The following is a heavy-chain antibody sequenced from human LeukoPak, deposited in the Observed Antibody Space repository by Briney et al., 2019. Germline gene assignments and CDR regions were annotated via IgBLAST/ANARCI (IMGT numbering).Heavy chain of an antibody. Sequence: GSGRLSCAASGFTVSSNFMNWVRQAPGKGLEWVSIIYIGGTTSYADSVKGRFTISRDNSKNTLYLQMNSLRAEDTAVYYCARGGAYSSGWPGSFDIWGQGTMVTV. D-gene: IGHD6-19*01. CDR2: IYIGGTT. J-gene: IGHJ3*02. CDR1: GFTVSSNF. V-gene: IGHV3-53*01. CDR3: ARGGAYSSGWPGSFDI.